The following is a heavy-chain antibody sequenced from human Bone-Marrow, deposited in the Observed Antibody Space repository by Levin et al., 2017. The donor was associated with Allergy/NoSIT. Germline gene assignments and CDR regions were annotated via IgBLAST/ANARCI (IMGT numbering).Heavy chain of an antibody. V-gene: IGHV3-7*01. D-gene: IGHD3-3*01. J-gene: IGHJ4*02. CDR1: GFTFSSYW. Sequence: GGSLRLSCTVSGFTFSSYWMSWVRQAPGKGLEWVANIKEDGTQQYYVDSVRGRFTISRDNAKNSLYLQLNSLRDDDTAVYYCARDVLTGFWSGPRFDCWGEGTLVTVSS. CDR2: IKEDGTQQ. CDR3: ARDVLTGFWSGPRFDC.